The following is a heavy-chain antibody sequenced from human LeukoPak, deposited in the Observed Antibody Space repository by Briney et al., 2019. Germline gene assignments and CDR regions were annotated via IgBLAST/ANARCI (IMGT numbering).Heavy chain of an antibody. CDR3: ARSNRYSSSWGDY. CDR2: IKQDGSEK. D-gene: IGHD6-13*01. J-gene: IGHJ4*02. Sequence: QPGGSLRLSCAASGFTFSNYEMNWVRQAPGKGLEWVANIKQDGSEKYYVDSVKGRFTISRDNAKNSLYLQMNSLRAEDTAVYYCARSNRYSSSWGDYWGQGTLVTVSS. V-gene: IGHV3-7*01. CDR1: GFTFSNYE.